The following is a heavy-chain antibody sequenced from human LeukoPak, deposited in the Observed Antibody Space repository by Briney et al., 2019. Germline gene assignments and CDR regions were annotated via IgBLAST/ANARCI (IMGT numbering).Heavy chain of an antibody. V-gene: IGHV3-9*01. Sequence: PGGSLRLSCAASGFTFDDYAMHWVRQAPGKGLEWVSGISWNSGSIGYADSVKGRFTISRDNAKNSLYLQMNSLRAEDTALYYCAKDRGGGSLLDFDYWGQGALVTVSS. CDR2: ISWNSGSI. D-gene: IGHD1-26*01. CDR3: AKDRGGGSLLDFDY. CDR1: GFTFDDYA. J-gene: IGHJ4*02.